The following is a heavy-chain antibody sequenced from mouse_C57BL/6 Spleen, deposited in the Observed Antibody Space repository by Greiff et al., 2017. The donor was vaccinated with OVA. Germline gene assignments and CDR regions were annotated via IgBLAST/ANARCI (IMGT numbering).Heavy chain of an antibody. CDR3: ARYDYDGRFAY. Sequence: QVTLKESGPGILQSSQTLSLTCSFSGFSLSTSGMGVSWLRQPSGKGLEWLAQLYWDDDKRNNPFLKSRLTISKDTSRNQLFLKITSVDTADTATYYCARYDYDGRFAYWGQGTLVTVSA. D-gene: IGHD2-4*01. CDR2: LYWDDDK. V-gene: IGHV8-12*01. CDR1: GFSLSTSGMG. J-gene: IGHJ3*01.